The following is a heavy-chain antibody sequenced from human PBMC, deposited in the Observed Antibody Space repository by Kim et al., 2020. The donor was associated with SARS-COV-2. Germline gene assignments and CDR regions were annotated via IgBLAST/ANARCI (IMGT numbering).Heavy chain of an antibody. CDR3: AREAKPGGLDV. CDR1: GFTFSCCW. Sequence: GGSLRLSCAASGFTFSCCWMHWVRQTPEGRLVWVSRINSDGSRTGFGDSVKGRFTISRDSAKNTVFLQMNSLRAEDTAVYYCAREAKPGGLDVWGQGTT. V-gene: IGHV3-74*01. J-gene: IGHJ6*02. CDR2: INSDGSRT.